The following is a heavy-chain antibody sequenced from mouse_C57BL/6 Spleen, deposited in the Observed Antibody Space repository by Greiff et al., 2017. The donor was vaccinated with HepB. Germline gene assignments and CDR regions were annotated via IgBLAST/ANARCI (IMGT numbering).Heavy chain of an antibody. D-gene: IGHD1-1*02. V-gene: IGHV5-4*01. Sequence: EVHLVESGGGLVKPGGSLKLSCAASGFTFSSYAMSWVRQTPEKRLEWVATISDGGSYTYYPDNVKGRFTISRDNAKNNLYLQMSHLKSEDTAMYYCARDRFYYRGAMDYWGQGTSVTVSS. J-gene: IGHJ4*01. CDR1: GFTFSSYA. CDR2: ISDGGSYT. CDR3: ARDRFYYRGAMDY.